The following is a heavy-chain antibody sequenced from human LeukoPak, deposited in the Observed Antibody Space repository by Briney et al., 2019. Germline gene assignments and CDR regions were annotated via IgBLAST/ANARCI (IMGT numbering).Heavy chain of an antibody. D-gene: IGHD5-18*01. Sequence: PGGSLRLSCAASGFTFSDYYMSWIRQAPGKGLEWVSYISSSGSTIYYADSVKGRFTISRDNAKNSLYLQMNSLRAEDTAVYYCARDRREIKLWPREYYYYYRDVGGKGPTVTIPS. CDR1: GFTFSDYY. V-gene: IGHV3-11*01. CDR3: ARDRREIKLWPREYYYYYRDV. J-gene: IGHJ6*03. CDR2: ISSSGSTI.